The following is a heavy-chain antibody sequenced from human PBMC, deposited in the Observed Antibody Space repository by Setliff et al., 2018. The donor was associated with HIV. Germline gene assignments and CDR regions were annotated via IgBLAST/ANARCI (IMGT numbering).Heavy chain of an antibody. Sequence: PSETLSLTCTVSGGSITSSTYYWGWIRQPPGKGLEWIGSIYLSGSVYYNPSLKSRVTISLDTSKNQFSLRLTSVTAADTAVYYCARHASSSRPIDYWGQGTLVTVSS. CDR1: GGSITSSTYY. D-gene: IGHD6-13*01. J-gene: IGHJ4*02. CDR3: ARHASSSRPIDY. V-gene: IGHV4-39*01. CDR2: IYLSGSV.